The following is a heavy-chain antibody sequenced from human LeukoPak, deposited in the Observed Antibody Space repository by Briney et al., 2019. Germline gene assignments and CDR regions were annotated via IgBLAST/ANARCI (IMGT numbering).Heavy chain of an antibody. CDR2: ISGSSSAL. Sequence: HHGGPLRLSCAASGFTFSSYSMNWVRQSPGKGLEWISYISGSSSALYYGDSVKGRFTISRDSATNSVSLQMDSLRPEDTAVYYCARGRGTSVYFDFWGQGTLVTVSS. J-gene: IGHJ4*02. V-gene: IGHV3-48*01. D-gene: IGHD3-16*01. CDR3: ARGRGTSVYFDF. CDR1: GFTFSSYS.